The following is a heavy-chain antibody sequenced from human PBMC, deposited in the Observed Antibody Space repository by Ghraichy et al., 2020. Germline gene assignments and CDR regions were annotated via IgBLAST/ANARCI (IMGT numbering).Heavy chain of an antibody. CDR2: FYHSGST. J-gene: IGHJ6*03. D-gene: IGHD1-14*01. CDR3: ARISPRTTAS. V-gene: IGHV4-38-2*01. CDR1: GYSNIKTHY. Sequence: SETLSLTCAVTGYSNIKTHYTAHFRLCPVKRIEWIGSFYHSGSTYYNPSLKSRVTISVDTSKNQFSLKLSSVTAADTAVYYCARISPRTTASWGKGTTVTV.